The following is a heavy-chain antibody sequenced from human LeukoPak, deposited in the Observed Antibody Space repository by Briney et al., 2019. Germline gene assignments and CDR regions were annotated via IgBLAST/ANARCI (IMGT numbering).Heavy chain of an antibody. CDR2: IYYSGST. D-gene: IGHD6-19*01. CDR1: GGSISSCGFS. J-gene: IGHJ5*02. V-gene: IGHV4-30-2*01. CDR3: DRIADQWWFDP. Sequence: SETLALTCAVSGGSISSCGFSVTWIRQARGKGLEWIGYIYYSGSTYTSPSIKSRVTISVDRSKNQFSLTLSSVTAADRAVYFCDRIADQWWFDPWGQGTLVTVSS.